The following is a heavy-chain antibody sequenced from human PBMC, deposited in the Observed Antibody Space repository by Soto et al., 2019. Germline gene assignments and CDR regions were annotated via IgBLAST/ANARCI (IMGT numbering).Heavy chain of an antibody. CDR3: ASGGNWFDP. D-gene: IGHD3-16*01. V-gene: IGHV3-48*02. Sequence: SGGSLRLSCVGSGFSLANFPMNWVRQTPGKGLEWISYISPRGDNIYYTESVKGRFTTSRDNARNSLYLQMNSLRDEDAALYYCASGGNWFDPWGQGVLVTVSS. CDR2: ISPRGDNI. J-gene: IGHJ5*02. CDR1: GFSLANFP.